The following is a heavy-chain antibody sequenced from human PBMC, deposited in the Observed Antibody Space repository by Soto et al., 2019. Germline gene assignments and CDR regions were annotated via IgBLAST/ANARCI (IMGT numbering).Heavy chain of an antibody. V-gene: IGHV4-59*01. CDR3: ARGPRRIAAAGTRGWFDP. CDR1: GGSISSYY. CDR2: IYYSGST. J-gene: IGHJ5*02. Sequence: SETLSLTCTVSGGSISSYYWSWIRQPPGKGLEWIGYIYYSGSTNYNPSLKSRVTISVDTSKNQFSLKLSSVTAADTAVYYCARGPRRIAAAGTRGWFDPWGQGTLVTVSS. D-gene: IGHD6-13*01.